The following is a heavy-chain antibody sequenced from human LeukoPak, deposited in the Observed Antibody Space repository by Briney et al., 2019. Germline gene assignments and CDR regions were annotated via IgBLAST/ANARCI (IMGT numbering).Heavy chain of an antibody. D-gene: IGHD6-19*01. CDR1: GFTFSSYS. Sequence: GGSLRLSCAASGFTFSSYSMNWVRQAPGKGLEWVSSISSSSSSYIYYADSVKGRFTISRDNAKNSLYLQMNSLRAEDTAVYYCARDVYSSGWPSFFDYWGQGTLVTVSS. CDR3: ARDVYSSGWPSFFDY. V-gene: IGHV3-21*01. CDR2: ISSSSSSYI. J-gene: IGHJ4*02.